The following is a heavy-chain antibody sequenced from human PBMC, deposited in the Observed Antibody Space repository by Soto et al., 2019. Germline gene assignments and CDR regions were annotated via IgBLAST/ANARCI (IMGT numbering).Heavy chain of an antibody. D-gene: IGHD3-22*01. V-gene: IGHV1-24*01. CDR2: FDPEDAET. Sequence: QVQLVQSGAEVKKPGASVKVSCKLSGYTLTELSMHWVRQAPGKGLEWMGRFDPEDAETVYTQKFQGRVTMTDDTSTDTAYMELSSLRSEDTAVYFCATRLYYYDRSGARYVDLWGRGTLVTVSS. CDR1: GYTLTELS. CDR3: ATRLYYYDRSGARYVDL. J-gene: IGHJ2*01.